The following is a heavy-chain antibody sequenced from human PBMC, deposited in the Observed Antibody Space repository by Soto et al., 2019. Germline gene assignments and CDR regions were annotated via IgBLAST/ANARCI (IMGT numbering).Heavy chain of an antibody. V-gene: IGHV3-33*01. CDR2: IWYDGSNK. J-gene: IGHJ5*02. CDR1: GFTFSSYG. Sequence: GGSLRLSCAASGFTFSSYGMHWVRQAPGKGLEWVAVIWYDGSNKYYADSVKGRFTISRDNSKNTLYLQMNSLRAEDTAVYYCARYGRVLWFGEPHQPNWFDPWGQGTLVTVSS. D-gene: IGHD3-10*01. CDR3: ARYGRVLWFGEPHQPNWFDP.